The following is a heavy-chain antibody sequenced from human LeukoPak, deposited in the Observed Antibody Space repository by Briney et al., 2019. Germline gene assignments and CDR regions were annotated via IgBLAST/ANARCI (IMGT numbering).Heavy chain of an antibody. CDR2: INHSGST. V-gene: IGHV4-34*01. D-gene: IGHD5-18*01. CDR1: GGSFSGYY. CDR3: ARARRGYSYGSVGVALLTNWFDP. Sequence: MSSETLSPTCAVYGGSFSGYYWSWIRQPPGKGLEWIGEINHSGSTNYNPSLKSRVTISVDTSKNQFSLKLSSVTAADTAVYYCARARRGYSYGSVGVALLTNWFDPWGQGTLVTVSS. J-gene: IGHJ5*02.